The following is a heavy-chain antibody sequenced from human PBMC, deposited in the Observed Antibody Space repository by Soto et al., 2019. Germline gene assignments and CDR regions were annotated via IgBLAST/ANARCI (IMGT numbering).Heavy chain of an antibody. V-gene: IGHV4-39*02. J-gene: IGHJ1*01. D-gene: IGHD2-21*02. Sequence: SETLSLTCSVSGGSISSGPYSWGWIRKPPGKGLEWIGTFHYSGRTYYSPSLESRVTISVDTSKNQFSLKLSSVTAADTAVYYCAREGPVVTANAEYFQHWGQGTLVTVSS. CDR2: FHYSGRT. CDR1: GGSISSGPYS. CDR3: AREGPVVTANAEYFQH.